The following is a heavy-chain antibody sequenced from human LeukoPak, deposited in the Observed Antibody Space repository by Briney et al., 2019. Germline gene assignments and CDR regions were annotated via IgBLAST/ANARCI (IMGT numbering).Heavy chain of an antibody. D-gene: IGHD2-15*01. CDR1: GFTFSSYS. Sequence: AGGSLRLSCAASGFTFSSYSMSWVRQAPGKGLEWVSSISSSSSYIYYADSVKGRFTISRDNAKNSLYLQMNSLRAEDTAVYYCARDRGYCSGGSCYPGYFDYWGQGTLVTVSS. V-gene: IGHV3-21*01. J-gene: IGHJ4*02. CDR2: ISSSSSYI. CDR3: ARDRGYCSGGSCYPGYFDY.